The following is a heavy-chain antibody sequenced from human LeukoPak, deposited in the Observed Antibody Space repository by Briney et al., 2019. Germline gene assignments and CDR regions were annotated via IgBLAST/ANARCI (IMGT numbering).Heavy chain of an antibody. CDR2: INHSGST. CDR1: GGSFSGYY. V-gene: IGHV4-34*01. Sequence: SGTLSLTCAVYGGSFSGYYWSWIRQAPGKGLEWIGEINHSGSTNYNPSLKSRVTISVDTSKNQFSLKLSSVTAADTAVYYCARAHRRVSKAGTKTIEQRAFDIWGQGTMVTVSS. CDR3: ARAHRRVSKAGTKTIEQRAFDI. J-gene: IGHJ3*02. D-gene: IGHD6-13*01.